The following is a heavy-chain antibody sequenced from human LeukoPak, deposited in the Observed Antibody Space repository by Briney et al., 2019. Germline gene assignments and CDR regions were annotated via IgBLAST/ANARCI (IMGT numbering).Heavy chain of an antibody. Sequence: PGGSLRLSCAASGFTVSSNYMSWVRQAPGKGLEWVSVIYSGGSTYYADSVKGRFTISRDSSKNTLYLQMNSLRAEDTAVYFCTVVVTAILYWGQGTLVTVSS. V-gene: IGHV3-53*01. D-gene: IGHD2-21*02. CDR3: TVVVTAILY. CDR1: GFTVSSNY. CDR2: IYSGGST. J-gene: IGHJ4*02.